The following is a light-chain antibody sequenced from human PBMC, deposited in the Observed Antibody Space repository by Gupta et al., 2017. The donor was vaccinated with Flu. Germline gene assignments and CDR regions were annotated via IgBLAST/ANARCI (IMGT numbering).Light chain of an antibody. CDR3: QAYDSSRSGLYV. J-gene: IGLJ1*01. V-gene: IGLV1-40*01. CDR2: GSS. Sequence: VVNHPPSVPGAAGQRVTISCTGTSSNIGTGNDVHWYQQLPATAPKLLIYGSSNRRSGGPARLSASKSGTSAALAITGLLAAEEAAYYCQAYDSSRSGLYVFGTGTKVTVL. CDR1: SSNIGTGND.